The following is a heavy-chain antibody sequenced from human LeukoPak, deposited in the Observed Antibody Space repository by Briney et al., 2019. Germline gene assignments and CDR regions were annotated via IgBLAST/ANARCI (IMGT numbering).Heavy chain of an antibody. CDR3: ASQGEQRYNSGWPPFDY. CDR2: IYYSGST. J-gene: IGHJ4*02. CDR1: GGSISSYY. V-gene: IGHV4-59*01. Sequence: SETLSLTCTVSGGSISSYYWSWIRQPPGKGLEWIGYIYYSGSTNYNPSLKSRVTISVDTSKNQFSLKLSSVTAADTAVYYCASQGEQRYNSGWPPFDYWGQGALVTVSS. D-gene: IGHD6-19*01.